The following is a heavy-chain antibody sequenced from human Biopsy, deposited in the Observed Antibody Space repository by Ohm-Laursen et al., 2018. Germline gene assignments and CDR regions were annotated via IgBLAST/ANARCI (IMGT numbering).Heavy chain of an antibody. CDR1: GFTFHTYA. CDR2: IDVSDYNT. CDR3: VKQWGGYNFDS. D-gene: IGHD1-14*01. Sequence: SLRLSCTASGFTFHTYAMNWVRQAPGKGLEWVARIDVSDYNTYYADSVRGRFTISRDNSKQMVHLEINSLTAGDTAVYYCVKQWGGYNFDSWGQGTLVTVSS. V-gene: IGHV3-23*01. J-gene: IGHJ5*01.